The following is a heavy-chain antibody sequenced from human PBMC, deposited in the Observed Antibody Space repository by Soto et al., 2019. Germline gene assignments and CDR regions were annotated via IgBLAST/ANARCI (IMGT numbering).Heavy chain of an antibody. Sequence: QVQLQESGPGLVKPSQTLSLTCTVSGGSISSGDYFWSWVRQPPGQVLEWIGYISHSGTTSYYTPSLKSRITISADTSKNHFSLKLYAVTAADTAVFFCARGYGVYAYWYFELWGRGTLVTVSS. J-gene: IGHJ2*01. CDR1: GGSISSGDYF. D-gene: IGHD4-17*01. CDR3: ARGYGVYAYWYFEL. CDR2: ISHSGTTS. V-gene: IGHV4-30-4*01.